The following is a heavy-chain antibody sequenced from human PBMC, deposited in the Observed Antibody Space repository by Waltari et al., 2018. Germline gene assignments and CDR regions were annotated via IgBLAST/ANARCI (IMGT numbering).Heavy chain of an antibody. V-gene: IGHV4-59*11. CDR2: IYYSGST. J-gene: IGHJ4*02. CDR1: GGSISSHY. D-gene: IGHD3-16*01. Sequence: QVQLQESGPGLVKPSETLSLTCTVSGGSISSHYWGWIRQPPGKGLEWIGYIYYSGSTNYNPPLKSRVTISVDTSKNQFSLKLSSVTAADTAVYYCASTWGALDYWGQGTLVTVSS. CDR3: ASTWGALDY.